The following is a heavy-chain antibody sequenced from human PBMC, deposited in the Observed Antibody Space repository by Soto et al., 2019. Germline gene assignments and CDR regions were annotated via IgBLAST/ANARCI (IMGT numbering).Heavy chain of an antibody. Sequence: PGGSLRLSCAASGFTFSSYAMHWVRQAPGKGLEWVAVISYDGSNKYYADSVKGRFTISRDNSKNTLYLQMNSLRAEDTAVYYCARGHTSGWYDYWPLGVPFFDYWGQGTLVTVSS. V-gene: IGHV3-30-3*01. D-gene: IGHD6-19*01. CDR3: ARGHTSGWYDYWPLGVPFFDY. CDR1: GFTFSSYA. J-gene: IGHJ4*02. CDR2: ISYDGSNK.